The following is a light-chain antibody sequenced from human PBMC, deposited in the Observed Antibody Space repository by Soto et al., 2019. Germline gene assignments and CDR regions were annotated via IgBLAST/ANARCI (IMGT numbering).Light chain of an antibody. V-gene: IGLV1-47*01. CDR1: SSNIGSNY. CDR3: AAWDDSLSVV. CDR2: RNN. J-gene: IGLJ2*01. Sequence: QSVLTQPPSASGTPGQRVTISCSGSSSNIGSNYVYWYQQLPGTAPKLLIYRNNQRPSGVPDRFSGSKSGTSASRAISGLRSEYEADYYCAAWDDSLSVVFGGGTKLTVL.